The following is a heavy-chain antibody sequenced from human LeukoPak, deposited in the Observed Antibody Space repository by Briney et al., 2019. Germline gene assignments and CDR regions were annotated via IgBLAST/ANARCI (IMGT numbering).Heavy chain of an antibody. Sequence: GGSLRLSCAASGFTFSSYGMHWVRQAPGKGLEWVAFIRYDGSNRYYADSVKGRFTISRDNSKNTLYLQMNSLRAEDTAVYYCATAGSYRFDYWGQGTLVTVSS. V-gene: IGHV3-30*02. CDR1: GFTFSSYG. CDR2: IRYDGSNR. D-gene: IGHD3-16*02. CDR3: ATAGSYRFDY. J-gene: IGHJ4*02.